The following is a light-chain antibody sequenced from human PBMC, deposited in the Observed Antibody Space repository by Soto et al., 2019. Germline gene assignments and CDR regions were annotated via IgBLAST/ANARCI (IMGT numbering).Light chain of an antibody. CDR2: EVS. V-gene: IGLV2-14*01. J-gene: IGLJ1*01. Sequence: QSALTQPASVSGSPGQSITISCTGTSSDVGGYNYVSWYQQHPGKAPKLMIYEVSNRPSGVSNRFSGSKSGNTASLTIFGLQAEDEADYYCSSYTSSSIDYVFGTGTQLTVL. CDR3: SSYTSSSIDYV. CDR1: SSDVGGYNY.